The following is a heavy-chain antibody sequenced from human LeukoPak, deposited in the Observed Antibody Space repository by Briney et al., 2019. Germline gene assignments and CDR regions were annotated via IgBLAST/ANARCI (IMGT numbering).Heavy chain of an antibody. CDR3: ARHYFDY. J-gene: IGHJ4*02. CDR1: GFTFSSYS. Sequence: GGSLRLSCAASGFTFSSYSMNWVRQAPGKGLEWVSYISSSSSTIYYADSVKGRFTISRDNAKNSLYLQMNSLRAEDTAVYYCARHYFDYWGQGTLVTVSS. CDR2: ISSSSSTI. V-gene: IGHV3-48*01.